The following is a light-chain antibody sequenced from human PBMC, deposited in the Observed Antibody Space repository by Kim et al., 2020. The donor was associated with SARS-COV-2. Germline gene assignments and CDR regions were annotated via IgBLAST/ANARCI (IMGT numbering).Light chain of an antibody. CDR2: EDS. CDR1: KLGDKD. Sequence: VSPRQTASITCSGDKLGDKDVGWYQQKPGQSPVRVIYEDSRRPSGIPERFLGSNSGNTATLTISGTQAMDEADYYCQAWDSGTGVFGGGTQLTVL. CDR3: QAWDSGTGV. J-gene: IGLJ3*02. V-gene: IGLV3-1*01.